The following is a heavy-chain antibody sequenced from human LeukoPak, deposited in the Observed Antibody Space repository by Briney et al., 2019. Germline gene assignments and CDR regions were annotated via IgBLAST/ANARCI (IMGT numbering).Heavy chain of an antibody. Sequence: GGSLRLSCAASGFTFSSYSMTWVRQAPGKGLEWVSYISSSSSSIYYADSVKGRFTISRDNAKNSLYLQMNSLRVEDTAVYYCAREDSSSWFLGRDNYYYYMDVWGKGTTVTVSS. J-gene: IGHJ6*03. V-gene: IGHV3-48*01. CDR2: ISSSSSSI. D-gene: IGHD6-13*01. CDR3: AREDSSSWFLGRDNYYYYMDV. CDR1: GFTFSSYS.